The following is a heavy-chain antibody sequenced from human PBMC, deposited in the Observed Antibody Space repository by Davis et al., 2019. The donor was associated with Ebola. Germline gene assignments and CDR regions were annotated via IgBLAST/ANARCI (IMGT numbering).Heavy chain of an antibody. J-gene: IGHJ4*02. Sequence: SLNLSCPASGFTFSHYSLHWVRQGPGKGLGWVSRINRDGSSINYADSVQGRFTISRDNSKNTLYLQMNSLRLEDTAVYYCARDSDDYSFDYWDQGTLVTVAS. D-gene: IGHD4-11*01. CDR1: GFTFSHYS. CDR2: INRDGSSI. CDR3: ARDSDDYSFDY. V-gene: IGHV3-74*01.